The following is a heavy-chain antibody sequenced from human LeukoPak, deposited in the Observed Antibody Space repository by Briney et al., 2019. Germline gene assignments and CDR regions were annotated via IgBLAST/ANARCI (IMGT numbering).Heavy chain of an antibody. CDR1: GSTFSNHW. CDR2: IDTDGSST. V-gene: IGHV3-74*01. J-gene: IGHJ4*02. D-gene: IGHD3-16*01. Sequence: GGSLRLSCAASGSTFSNHWMYWVRQGPGKGLVWISDIDTDGSSTNYADSVKGRFTISRDNAKNTLYLQMNSLGAADTAVYYCVRALGDYWGQGDYWGQGTLVTVSS. CDR3: VRALGDYWGQGDY.